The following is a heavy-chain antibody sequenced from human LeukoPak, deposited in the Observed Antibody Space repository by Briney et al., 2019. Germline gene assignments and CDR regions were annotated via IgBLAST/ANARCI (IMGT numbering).Heavy chain of an antibody. J-gene: IGHJ4*02. D-gene: IGHD1-26*01. CDR1: GFTFSSSG. CDR2: ASQDGSNR. CDR3: AKDTPSPNSGFYHY. V-gene: IGHV3-30*18. Sequence: GGSLRLSCAASGFTFSSSGIHWVRQAPGKGLEWVSTASQDGSNRYYGDSVKGRFIISRDNSRNTVYLRMNSLRAEDTAMYFCAKDTPSPNSGFYHYWGQGTPVTVSS.